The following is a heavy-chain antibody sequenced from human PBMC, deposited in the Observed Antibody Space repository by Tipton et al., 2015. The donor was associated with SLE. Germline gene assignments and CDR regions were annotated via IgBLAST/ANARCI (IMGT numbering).Heavy chain of an antibody. Sequence: TLSLTCTVSGGTISSGGYYWSWIRQHPGKGLEWIGYIYYSGSTNYSPSLRSRVSISLDTSKNQFSLKLTSVTAADTAVYYCARVDSTVTTGLDYWGQGILVTVSS. V-gene: IGHV4-61*08. CDR3: ARVDSTVTTGLDY. CDR2: IYYSGST. J-gene: IGHJ4*02. CDR1: GGTISSGGYY. D-gene: IGHD4-17*01.